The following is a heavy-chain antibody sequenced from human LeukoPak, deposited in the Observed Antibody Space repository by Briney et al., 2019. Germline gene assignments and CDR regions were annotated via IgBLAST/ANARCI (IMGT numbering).Heavy chain of an antibody. V-gene: IGHV4-59*01. CDR1: GGSISSYY. Sequence: SETLSLTCTVSGGSISSYYWSWIRQPPGKGLEWIGYIYYSGGTNYNPSLKSRVTISVDTSKNQFSLKLSSVTAADTAVYYCARSDYGSPPFDYWGQGTLVTVSS. D-gene: IGHD3-10*01. J-gene: IGHJ4*02. CDR3: ARSDYGSPPFDY. CDR2: IYYSGGT.